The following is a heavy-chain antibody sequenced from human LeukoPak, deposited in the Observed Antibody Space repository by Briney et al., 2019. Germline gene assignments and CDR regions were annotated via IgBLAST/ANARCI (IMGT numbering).Heavy chain of an antibody. CDR1: GYSFTNYW. D-gene: IGHD3-22*01. Sequence: GASVKISCKASGYSFTNYWIGWVRQMPGKGLEWMGIIYPGDSDTRYSPSFQGQVTISVDKSISTASLQWSSLKASDTAMYYCARPYYYDTSGYYYDYWGQGTLVTVSS. V-gene: IGHV5-51*01. J-gene: IGHJ4*02. CDR2: IYPGDSDT. CDR3: ARPYYYDTSGYYYDY.